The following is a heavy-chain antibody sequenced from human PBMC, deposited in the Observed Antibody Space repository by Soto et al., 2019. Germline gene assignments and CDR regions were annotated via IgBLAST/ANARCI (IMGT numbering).Heavy chain of an antibody. D-gene: IGHD1-26*01. V-gene: IGHV5-51*01. Sequence: PGESLKISFKGSGYNFAGYLISWVRQMPVKGLELMGIIYPSDSDTRYRPSFQGQVTISADKSISSAYLQWSSLRASDTAMYYCARGRVSNRAFDYWGQGTPVPVSP. CDR1: GYNFAGYL. J-gene: IGHJ4*02. CDR2: IYPSDSDT. CDR3: ARGRVSNRAFDY.